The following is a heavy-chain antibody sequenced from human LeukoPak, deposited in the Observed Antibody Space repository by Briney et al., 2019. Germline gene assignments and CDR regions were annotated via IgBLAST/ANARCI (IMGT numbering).Heavy chain of an antibody. CDR1: GYTFTDYF. V-gene: IGHV1-2*02. D-gene: IGHD3-9*01. CDR3: ARLTYSDILTGNH. Sequence: ASVKVSCKASGYTFTDYFMHWVRQAPGQGLQWLGWINPNSGVTNYAQKFQGRVTMTRDTSISTAYMELNRLRSDDTAVYYCARLTYSDILTGNHWGQGTLVTVSS. CDR2: INPNSGVT. J-gene: IGHJ5*02.